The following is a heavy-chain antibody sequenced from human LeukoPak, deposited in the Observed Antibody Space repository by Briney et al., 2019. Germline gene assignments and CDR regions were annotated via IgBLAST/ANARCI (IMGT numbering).Heavy chain of an antibody. D-gene: IGHD6-6*01. CDR3: ASQGARSSFDFDY. CDR2: INPNSGGT. Sequence: ASVKVSCKASGYTFTGYYMHWVRQAPGQGPEWMGWINPNSGGTNYAQKFQGRVTMTRDTSISTAYMELSRLRSDDTAVYYCASQGARSSFDFDYWGQGTLVTVSS. J-gene: IGHJ4*02. CDR1: GYTFTGYY. V-gene: IGHV1-2*02.